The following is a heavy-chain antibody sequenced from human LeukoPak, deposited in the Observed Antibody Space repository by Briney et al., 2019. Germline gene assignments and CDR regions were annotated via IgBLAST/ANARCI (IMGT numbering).Heavy chain of an antibody. V-gene: IGHV4-61*02. CDR1: GGSISSDTCY. CDR2: MYNSGST. D-gene: IGHD4-17*01. J-gene: IGHJ2*01. Sequence: SETLSLTCTVSGGSISSDTCYWSWIRQPAGKGLEWIGRMYNSGSTNYNPSLKSRVTISVDTSNNQFSLRLSSVTAADTAVYYCARGTPDYGDYSFPDWYFDLWGRGTLVTVSS. CDR3: ARGTPDYGDYSFPDWYFDL.